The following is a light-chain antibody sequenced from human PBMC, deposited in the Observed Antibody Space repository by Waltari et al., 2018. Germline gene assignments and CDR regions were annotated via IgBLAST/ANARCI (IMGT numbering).Light chain of an antibody. CDR3: CSYANSKWV. J-gene: IGLJ3*02. Sequence: QSVLTQPRSVSGSPGQSVAISCTGTSSYVGGYASVSWYQQYPGKAPKVMIYGVYKRPSGVPDRFSGSKSGNTASLSISGLQAEDEADYYCCSYANSKWVFGGGTKLTVL. V-gene: IGLV2-11*01. CDR1: SSYVGGYAS. CDR2: GVY.